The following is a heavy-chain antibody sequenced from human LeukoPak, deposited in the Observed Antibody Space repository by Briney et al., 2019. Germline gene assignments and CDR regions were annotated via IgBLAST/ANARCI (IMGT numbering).Heavy chain of an antibody. CDR1: GGSFSGYY. D-gene: IGHD6-25*01. V-gene: IGHV4-34*01. CDR3: ARGQAAYPDY. CDR2: INHSGST. Sequence: PSETLSLTCAVYGGSFSGYYWSWIRQPPGKGLEWIGEINHSGSTNYNPSLKSRVTISVDTSKNQFSLKLSSVTAADTAVYYCARGQAAYPDYWGQGTLVTVSS. J-gene: IGHJ4*02.